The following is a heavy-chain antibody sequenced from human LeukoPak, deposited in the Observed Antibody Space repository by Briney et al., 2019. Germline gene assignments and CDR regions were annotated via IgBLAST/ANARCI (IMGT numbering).Heavy chain of an antibody. CDR2: ISGSSDST. Sequence: GGSLRLSCAASGFTFSSYTMVWVRQAPGEGLECVSAISGSSDSTYYADSVKGRFTISRDTSKNTLYLQMNSLRAEDTAVYYCAKGHSSTWYGTDVWGKGTTVTVSS. V-gene: IGHV3-23*01. CDR3: AKGHSSTWYGTDV. D-gene: IGHD6-13*01. J-gene: IGHJ6*04. CDR1: GFTFSSYT.